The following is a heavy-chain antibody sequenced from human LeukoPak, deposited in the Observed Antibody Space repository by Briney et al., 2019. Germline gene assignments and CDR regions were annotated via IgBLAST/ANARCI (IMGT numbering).Heavy chain of an antibody. J-gene: IGHJ6*03. Sequence: GASVKVCCKASGCTFAGYRMHWVREAPGQGHEWMGWINPNSGGTNYAQKFQGRVTMTRDTSISTAYMELSRLRSDDTAVYYCARRGRGYYDILTGYYSHYMDVWGKGTTVTVSS. D-gene: IGHD3-9*01. CDR3: ARRGRGYYDILTGYYSHYMDV. V-gene: IGHV1-2*02. CDR1: GCTFAGYR. CDR2: INPNSGGT.